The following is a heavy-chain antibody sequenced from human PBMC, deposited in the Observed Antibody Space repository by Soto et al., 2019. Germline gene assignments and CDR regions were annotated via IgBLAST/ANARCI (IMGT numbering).Heavy chain of an antibody. J-gene: IGHJ4*02. CDR1: GDSINSGDYY. D-gene: IGHD3-10*01. CDR2: IYYSGTT. Sequence: SETLSLTCTVSGDSINSGDYYWSWIRQPPGKGLEWIGYIYYSGTTYYNPSLKSRVIISVDTSKNQFSLKLSSVTAADTAVYYCARAYSYGSGRFDYWGQGNLVTSPQ. CDR3: ARAYSYGSGRFDY. V-gene: IGHV4-30-4*01.